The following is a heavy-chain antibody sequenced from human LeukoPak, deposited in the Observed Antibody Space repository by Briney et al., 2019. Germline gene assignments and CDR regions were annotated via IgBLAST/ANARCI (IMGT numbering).Heavy chain of an antibody. D-gene: IGHD3-10*01. CDR2: ICFSRTT. CDR3: GRHFPETGRDEQPLEY. V-gene: IGHV4-39*01. J-gene: IGHJ4*02. Sequence: KTSETLSPTCTVSGGSISSSDSYWAWVRQPPGKGLEWIGSICFSRTTYYNPSLKSRVTMSIDTSKNHFSLKVASVTAADTAVYYCGRHFPETGRDEQPLEYWGQGSLFTVSS. CDR1: GGSISSSDSY.